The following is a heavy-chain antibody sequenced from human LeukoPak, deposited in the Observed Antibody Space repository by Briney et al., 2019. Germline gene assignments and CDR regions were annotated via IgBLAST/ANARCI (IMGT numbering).Heavy chain of an antibody. CDR1: GGTFSSYA. CDR3: AVPPGTTVTTPSGPDPYYYYGMDV. D-gene: IGHD4-17*01. CDR2: IIPILCIA. V-gene: IGHV1-69*04. J-gene: IGHJ6*02. Sequence: GASVKVSCKASGGTFSSYAISWVRQAPGQGLEWMGRIIPILCIANYAQKFQGRVTITADKSTSTAYMELSSLRSEDTAVYYCAVPPGTTVTTPSGPDPYYYYGMDVWGQGTTVTVSS.